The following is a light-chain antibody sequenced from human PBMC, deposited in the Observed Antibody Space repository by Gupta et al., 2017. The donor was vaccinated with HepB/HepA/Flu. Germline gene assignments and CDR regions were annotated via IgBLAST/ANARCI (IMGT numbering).Light chain of an antibody. Sequence: QSALTQPASVSGSPGQSITISCTGTGSDLGNNNYLSWYQQLPGKAPKVIIYNVSNRPSGVSNRFSGSKSDNTASLTISGLQADDEADYYCSSYTNSRWVFGGGTKLTVL. CDR1: GSDLGNNNY. V-gene: IGLV2-14*01. CDR2: NVS. J-gene: IGLJ3*02. CDR3: SSYTNSRWV.